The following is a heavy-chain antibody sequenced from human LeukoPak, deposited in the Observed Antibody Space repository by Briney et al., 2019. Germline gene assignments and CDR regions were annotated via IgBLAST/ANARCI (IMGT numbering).Heavy chain of an antibody. V-gene: IGHV4-4*07. CDR1: GGSISSYY. D-gene: IGHD2-2*01. Sequence: SETLSLTCTVSGGSISSYYWSWIRQPAGKGLEWIGRIYTSGSTNYNPSLKSRVTMSVDTSKNQFSLKLSSVTAADTAVYYCARDERYCSSTSCWGDWFDPWGQGTQVTVSS. J-gene: IGHJ5*02. CDR2: IYTSGST. CDR3: ARDERYCSSTSCWGDWFDP.